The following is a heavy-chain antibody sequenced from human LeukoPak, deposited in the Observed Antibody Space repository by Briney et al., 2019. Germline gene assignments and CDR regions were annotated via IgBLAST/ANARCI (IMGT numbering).Heavy chain of an antibody. J-gene: IGHJ3*02. D-gene: IGHD3-22*01. Sequence: SETLSLTCAVYGGSFSGYYWSWIRQPPGKGLEWIGEINHSGSTNYNPSLKSRVTISVDTSKNQFSLKLSSVTAADTAVYYCASTREKGGYYYHNAFDIWGQGTMVTVSS. CDR3: ASTREKGGYYYHNAFDI. V-gene: IGHV4-34*01. CDR1: GGSFSGYY. CDR2: INHSGST.